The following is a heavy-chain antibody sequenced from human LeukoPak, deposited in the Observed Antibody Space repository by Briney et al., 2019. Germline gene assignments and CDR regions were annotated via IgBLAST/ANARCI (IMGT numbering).Heavy chain of an antibody. CDR2: VYYSGHT. J-gene: IGHJ3*01. D-gene: IGHD1-1*01. V-gene: IGHV4-59*08. CDR1: GGSMSPYY. Sequence: PSETLSLTCTVSGGSMSPYYWSWIRQPPGKGLEWIAYVYYSGHTSYNPSLKGRVTISVDTSKNQISLKLNSVTAADTAVYYCARHPYSDGFDVWGQGTMVTVSS. CDR3: ARHPYSDGFDV.